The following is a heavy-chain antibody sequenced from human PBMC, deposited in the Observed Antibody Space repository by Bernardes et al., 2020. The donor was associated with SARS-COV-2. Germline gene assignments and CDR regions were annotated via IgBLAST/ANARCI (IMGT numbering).Heavy chain of an antibody. J-gene: IGHJ5*02. CDR1: GDSVSSNSAA. V-gene: IGHV6-1*01. CDR3: ASSPLYYDYIWGSYRYWWFDP. D-gene: IGHD3-16*02. Sequence: SQTLSLTCAISGDSVSSNSAAWNWIRQSPSRGLEWLGRTYYRSKWYNDYAVSVKSRITINPDTSKNQFSLQLNSVTPEDTAVYYCASSPLYYDYIWGSYRYWWFDPWGQGTLVTVSS. CDR2: TYYRSKWYN.